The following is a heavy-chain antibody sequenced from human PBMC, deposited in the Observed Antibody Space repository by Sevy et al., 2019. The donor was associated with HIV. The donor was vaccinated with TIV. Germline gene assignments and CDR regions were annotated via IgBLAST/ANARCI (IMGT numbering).Heavy chain of an antibody. D-gene: IGHD3-22*01. CDR2: ISGSVNST. J-gene: IGHJ4*02. Sequence: GGSLRLSCAVSGFTFSSYAMNWVRQAPGKGLEWVSSISGSVNSTYYADSVKGRFTISRDNSKNTLYLQMNSLRAEDKAVYYCAKKYDTSGYYFDYWGQGTLVTVSS. CDR1: GFTFSSYA. CDR3: AKKYDTSGYYFDY. V-gene: IGHV3-23*01.